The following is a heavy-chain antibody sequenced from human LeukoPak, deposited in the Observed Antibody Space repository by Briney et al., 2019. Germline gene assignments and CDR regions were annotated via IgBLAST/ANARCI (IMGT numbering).Heavy chain of an antibody. CDR3: AKDGDDYGDYSFDY. CDR2: ISSSSSYI. CDR1: GFTFSSYS. V-gene: IGHV3-21*04. D-gene: IGHD4-17*01. Sequence: PGGSLRLSCAASGFTFSSYSMNWVRQAPGKGLEWVSSISSSSSYIYYADSVKGRFTISRDNAKNSLYLQMNSLRTEDTALYYCAKDGDDYGDYSFDYWGQGTLVTVSS. J-gene: IGHJ4*02.